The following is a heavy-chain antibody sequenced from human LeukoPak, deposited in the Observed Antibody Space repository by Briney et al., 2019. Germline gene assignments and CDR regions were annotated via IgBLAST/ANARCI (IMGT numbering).Heavy chain of an antibody. J-gene: IGHJ3*01. CDR2: LSDNVNT. CDR1: SGSINSGGFY. CDR3: ARGWRSTSWYIAAFDL. Sequence: SETLSLTCTVSSGSINSGGFYWSWLRQLPGQDLEWLGNLSDNVNTYDTPSLRSLIPVSSDISDDQFSLTLKSVTAADTAIYYCARGWRSTSWYIAAFDLWGPGTAVAVVS. D-gene: IGHD6-13*01. V-gene: IGHV4-31*01.